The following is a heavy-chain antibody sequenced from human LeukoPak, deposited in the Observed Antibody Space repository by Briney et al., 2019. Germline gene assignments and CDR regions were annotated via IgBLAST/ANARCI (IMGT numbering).Heavy chain of an antibody. CDR3: AKDRTPTPDAFDI. Sequence: PGGSLRLSCAASGFTFSSYWMSWVRQAPGKGLEWVAHIKQDGSEKYYVDSVKGRFTISRDNAKNSLYLQMNSLRAEDTALYYCAKDRTPTPDAFDIWGQGTMVTVSS. CDR2: IKQDGSEK. CDR1: GFTFSSYW. J-gene: IGHJ3*02. V-gene: IGHV3-7*03. D-gene: IGHD2-15*01.